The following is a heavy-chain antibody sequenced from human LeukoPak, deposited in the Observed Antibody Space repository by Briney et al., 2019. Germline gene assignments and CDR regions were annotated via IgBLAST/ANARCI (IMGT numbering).Heavy chain of an antibody. J-gene: IGHJ6*03. Sequence: ASVKVSCKASGGTFSSYAISWVRQAPGQGLEWMGGITPIFGTANYAQKFQGRVTITADESTSTAYMELSSLRAEDTAVYYCARDPYNGSYGDDYYYYMDVWGKGTTVTISS. CDR1: GGTFSSYA. D-gene: IGHD1-26*01. CDR2: ITPIFGTA. CDR3: ARDPYNGSYGDDYYYYMDV. V-gene: IGHV1-69*13.